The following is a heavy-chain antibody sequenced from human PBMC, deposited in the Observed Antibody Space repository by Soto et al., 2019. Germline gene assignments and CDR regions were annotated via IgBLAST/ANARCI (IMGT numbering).Heavy chain of an antibody. Sequence: KPSETVSLTCTVSGDSFSNFYWSWIRQPPGKRLEWIGYFHGSGNSGYNPSLENRVSIGLGRSANQFSLKLSPVSAADTAIYYCERGNRELITSFFAYWVLGLPVTVSS. D-gene: IGHD3-3*02. J-gene: IGHJ4*02. CDR2: FHGSGNS. CDR1: GDSFSNFY. CDR3: ERGNRELITSFFAY. V-gene: IGHV4-59*01.